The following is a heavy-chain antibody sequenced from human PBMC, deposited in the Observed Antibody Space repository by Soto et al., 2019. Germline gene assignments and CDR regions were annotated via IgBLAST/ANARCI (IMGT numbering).Heavy chain of an antibody. Sequence: GGSLGLSCAASGFTFSDYAMNWVRQAPGKGLEWVSGIRGGGGNTYYADSVKGRFTISRDNSKNTVYLQMNSLRAEDTAVYHCAKGYDSSVHNFDYWGQGTPVTVSS. J-gene: IGHJ4*02. CDR2: IRGGGGNT. CDR3: AKGYDSSVHNFDY. D-gene: IGHD3-22*01. V-gene: IGHV3-23*01. CDR1: GFTFSDYA.